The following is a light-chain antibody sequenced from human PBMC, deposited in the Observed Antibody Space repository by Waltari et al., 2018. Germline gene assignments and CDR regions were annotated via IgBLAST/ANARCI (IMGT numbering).Light chain of an antibody. V-gene: IGKV3-15*01. CDR3: QQYDKWPPFS. J-gene: IGKJ2*03. CDR1: QSVGTN. Sequence: ETVMTQSPATLSVSPGDRATLSCRASQSVGTNVAWYQQKPGQAPRLLIYASSTRASEIPTRFSGSGSGTEFTFTITGLQSEDFALYFCQQYDKWPPFSFGQGTNLELK. CDR2: ASS.